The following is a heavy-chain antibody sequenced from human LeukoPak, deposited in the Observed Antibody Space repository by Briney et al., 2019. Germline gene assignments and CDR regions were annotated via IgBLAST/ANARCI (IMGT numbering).Heavy chain of an antibody. D-gene: IGHD3-22*01. Sequence: GGSLRLSCAASGFTFSSYGMHWVRQAPGKGLEWVAVISYDGSNKYYADSVKGRFTISRDSSKNTLYLQMNSLRAEDTAVYYCARDYYDSSGYYFDYWGQGTLVTVSS. V-gene: IGHV3-30*03. CDR2: ISYDGSNK. J-gene: IGHJ4*02. CDR3: ARDYYDSSGYYFDY. CDR1: GFTFSSYG.